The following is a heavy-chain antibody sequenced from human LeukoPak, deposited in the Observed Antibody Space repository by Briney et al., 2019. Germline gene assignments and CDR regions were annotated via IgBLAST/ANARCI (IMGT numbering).Heavy chain of an antibody. D-gene: IGHD5-24*01. CDR3: ANFYNYRDY. Sequence: GGSLRLSCAASGFTFSSYAMSWVRQAPGKGLEWVSSISGSGGTTYYADSVKGRFTIFRDNSKNTLYLQMNSLRAEDTAVYYCANFYNYRDYWGQGTLVTVSS. CDR1: GFTFSSYA. J-gene: IGHJ4*02. V-gene: IGHV3-23*01. CDR2: ISGSGGTT.